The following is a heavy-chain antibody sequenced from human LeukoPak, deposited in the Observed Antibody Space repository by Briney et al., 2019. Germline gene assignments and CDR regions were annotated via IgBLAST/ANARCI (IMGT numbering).Heavy chain of an antibody. V-gene: IGHV3-21*04. D-gene: IGHD6-19*01. J-gene: IGHJ4*02. Sequence: GGSLRLSCAASGFIFSAYTMKWVRQAPGKGLEWVSSISSGGSYIFYADPLKGRFTISRDNAKNSLYLQMNSLRAEDTAVYYCASLVRAVAGTTSGYWGQGTLVTVSS. CDR2: ISSGGSYI. CDR3: ASLVRAVAGTTSGY. CDR1: GFIFSAYT.